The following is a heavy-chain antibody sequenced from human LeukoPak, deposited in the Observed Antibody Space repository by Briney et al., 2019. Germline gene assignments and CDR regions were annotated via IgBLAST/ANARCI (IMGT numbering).Heavy chain of an antibody. J-gene: IGHJ4*02. CDR1: GFRFSSYP. CDR3: ARGPTSRYKIAVVYY. D-gene: IGHD6-19*01. CDR2: INSDTNIT. Sequence: GGSLRLSCIASGFRFSSYPMNWVREAPERGLEWVSHINSDTNITPYTASVSGRFTISRDNAKNSLYLHVNSLRDEDTAVYYCARGPTSRYKIAVVYYWGQGTLVTVSS. V-gene: IGHV3-48*02.